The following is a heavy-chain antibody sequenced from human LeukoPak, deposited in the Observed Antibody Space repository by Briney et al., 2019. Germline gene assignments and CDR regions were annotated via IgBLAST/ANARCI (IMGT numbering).Heavy chain of an antibody. Sequence: SVKVSCKASGGTFSSYAISWVRQAPGQGLEWMGGIIPIFGTANYAQKFQGRVTITADESTSTAYMELSSLRSEDTGVYYCARDRDCSGGSCRYFDYWGQGTLVTVSS. CDR1: GGTFSSYA. V-gene: IGHV1-69*01. D-gene: IGHD2-15*01. CDR2: IIPIFGTA. J-gene: IGHJ4*02. CDR3: ARDRDCSGGSCRYFDY.